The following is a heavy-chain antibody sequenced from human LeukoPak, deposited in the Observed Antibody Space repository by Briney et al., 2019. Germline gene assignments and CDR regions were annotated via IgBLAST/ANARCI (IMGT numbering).Heavy chain of an antibody. Sequence: SETLSLTCTVSGGSISSYYWSWIRQPPGKGLEWIGSIYYSGSTYYNPSLKSRVTISVDTSKNQFSLKLSSVTATDTAVYYCARHSYYYDSSGYWRVDAFDIWGQGTMVTVSS. CDR3: ARHSYYYDSSGYWRVDAFDI. V-gene: IGHV4-39*01. CDR1: GGSISSYY. J-gene: IGHJ3*02. D-gene: IGHD3-22*01. CDR2: IYYSGST.